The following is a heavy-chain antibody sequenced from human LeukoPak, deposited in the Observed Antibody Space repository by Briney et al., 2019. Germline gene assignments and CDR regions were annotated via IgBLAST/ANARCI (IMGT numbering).Heavy chain of an antibody. Sequence: ASVKVSCKASGGTFSSYAISWVRQAPGQGLEWMGGTIPIFGTASYAQKFQGRVTITADESTSTAYMELSSLRSEDTAVYYCAREPYCSGGSCSSAPLDYWGQGTLVTVSS. V-gene: IGHV1-69*01. J-gene: IGHJ4*02. CDR2: TIPIFGTA. CDR3: AREPYCSGGSCSSAPLDY. CDR1: GGTFSSYA. D-gene: IGHD2-15*01.